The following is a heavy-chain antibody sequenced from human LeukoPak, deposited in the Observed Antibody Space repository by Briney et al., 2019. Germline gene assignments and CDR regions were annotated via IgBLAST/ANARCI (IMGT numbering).Heavy chain of an antibody. CDR1: GFTFNNYA. Sequence: GGSLRLSCAASGFTFNNYAMNWVRQAPGKGLEWVAVVSYDESDKYYADSVKGRFTISRDNSKNTLYLQMNSLRAEDTAVYYCARPLAGWQQLIGGLDYWGQGTLVTVSS. D-gene: IGHD2-15*01. CDR2: VSYDESDK. J-gene: IGHJ4*02. V-gene: IGHV3-30*04. CDR3: ARPLAGWQQLIGGLDY.